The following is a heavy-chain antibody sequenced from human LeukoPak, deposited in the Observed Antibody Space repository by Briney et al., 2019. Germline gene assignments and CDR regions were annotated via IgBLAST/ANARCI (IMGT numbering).Heavy chain of an antibody. CDR3: AGGASYDYVWGSYRPVDY. Sequence: PGGSLRLSCAASGFTFSSYSMNWVRQAPGKGLEWVSSISSSSSYIYYADSVKGRFTISRDNAKNSLYPQMNSLRAEDTAVYYCAGGASYDYVWGSYRPVDYWGQGTLVTVSS. V-gene: IGHV3-21*01. CDR1: GFTFSSYS. D-gene: IGHD3-16*02. J-gene: IGHJ4*02. CDR2: ISSSSSYI.